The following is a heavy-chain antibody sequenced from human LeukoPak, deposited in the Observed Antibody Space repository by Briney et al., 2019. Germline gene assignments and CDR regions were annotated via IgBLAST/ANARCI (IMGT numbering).Heavy chain of an antibody. CDR2: INPNSGGT. V-gene: IGHV1-2*02. J-gene: IGHJ6*02. CDR1: GYTFTGYY. D-gene: IGHD2-21*02. CDR3: ASTLGAGDSPGIEYYYYGMDV. Sequence: ASVKVSCKASGYTFTGYYMHWVRQAPGQGLEWTGWINPNSGGTNYAQKFQGRVTMTRDTSISTAYMELSRLRSDDTAVYYCASTLGAGDSPGIEYYYYGMDVWGQGTTVTVSS.